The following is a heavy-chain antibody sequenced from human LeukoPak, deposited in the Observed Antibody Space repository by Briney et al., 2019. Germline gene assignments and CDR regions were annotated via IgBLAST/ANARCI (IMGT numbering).Heavy chain of an antibody. J-gene: IGHJ6*02. CDR1: GGSIRNYY. CDR3: ARLLPFYGNLRYGMDV. Sequence: PSETLSLTCTASGGSIRNYYWSWIRQPPGKGLEWIGYIYYSGSTNYNPSLKSRLTISVDMSKNQFSLKLRSVTAADTAVYFCARLLPFYGNLRYGMDVWGQGTTVTVSS. D-gene: IGHD4-17*01. CDR2: IYYSGST. V-gene: IGHV4-59*08.